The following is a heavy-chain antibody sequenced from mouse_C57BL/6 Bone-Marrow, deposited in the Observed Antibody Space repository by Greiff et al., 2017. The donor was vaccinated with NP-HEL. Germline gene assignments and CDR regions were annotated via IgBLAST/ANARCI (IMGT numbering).Heavy chain of an antibody. Sequence: VQLQQSGAELARPGASVKLSCKASGYTFTSYGISWVKQRTGQGLEWIGEIYPRSCNTYYNEKFKGKATLTADKSSSTAYMELRSLTSEDSAVYFCARSVGSSGPWFADWGQGTLVTVSA. D-gene: IGHD3-2*02. J-gene: IGHJ3*01. V-gene: IGHV1-81*01. CDR3: ARSVGSSGPWFAD. CDR1: GYTFTSYG. CDR2: IYPRSCNT.